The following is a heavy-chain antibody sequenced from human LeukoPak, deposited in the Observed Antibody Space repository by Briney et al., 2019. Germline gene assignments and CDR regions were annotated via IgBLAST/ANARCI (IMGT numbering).Heavy chain of an antibody. J-gene: IGHJ4*02. CDR2: ILYDGSNK. Sequence: PGRSLRLSCAASGFTFSSYGMHWVRQAPGKGLEWVAVILYDGSNKYYADSVKGRFTTSRDNAKNSLYLQMNSLRAEDTAVYYCSRDAAYSTFDYWGQGTLVTVSS. V-gene: IGHV3-30*03. D-gene: IGHD4-11*01. CDR1: GFTFSSYG. CDR3: SRDAAYSTFDY.